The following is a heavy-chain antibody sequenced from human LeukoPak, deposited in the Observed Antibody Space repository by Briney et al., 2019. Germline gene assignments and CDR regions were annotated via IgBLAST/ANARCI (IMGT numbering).Heavy chain of an antibody. V-gene: IGHV1-8*01. CDR2: MNPNSSNT. CDR3: ARVSGFERKDSFSY. Sequence: ASVKVSCKASAYTFTSYDINWVRQATGQGLEWMGWMNPNSSNTGYAQRFQGRVTMTRDNSISTAYMELSNLTSEDTAVYFCARVSGFERKDSFSYWGQGTLVTVSS. D-gene: IGHD5-12*01. J-gene: IGHJ4*02. CDR1: AYTFTSYD.